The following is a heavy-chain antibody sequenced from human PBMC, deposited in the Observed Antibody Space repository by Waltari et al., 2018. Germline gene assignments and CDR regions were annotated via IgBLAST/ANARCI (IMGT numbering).Heavy chain of an antibody. D-gene: IGHD2-21*01. CDR2: VGGSGGST. J-gene: IGHJ4*02. CDR1: GFTFSSYA. CDR3: ANPSQYGEEIDY. V-gene: IGHV3-23*01. Sequence: EVQLLESGGGLVQPGGSPRLSCAASGFTFSSYAMSWVRQAPGKGGGWVSAVGGSGGSTYYAGAVKGRFTISRDNSKNTLYLQMNSLRAEDTAVYYCANPSQYGEEIDYWGQGTLVTVSS.